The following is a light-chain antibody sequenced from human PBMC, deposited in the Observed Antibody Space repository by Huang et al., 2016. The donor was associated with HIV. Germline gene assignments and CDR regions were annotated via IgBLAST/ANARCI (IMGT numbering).Light chain of an antibody. CDR3: QQYISHWT. J-gene: IGKJ1*01. CDR1: QNINVW. CDR2: KTS. V-gene: IGKV1-5*03. Sequence: DIQMTQSPSTLSASVGDRVTITCRASQNINVWLAWYQQRPGKAPKLLIYKTSTLESGVPSRFSGSGSGTEFTLTSGSLQPDDFATYYCQQYISHWTFGQGTKVEIK.